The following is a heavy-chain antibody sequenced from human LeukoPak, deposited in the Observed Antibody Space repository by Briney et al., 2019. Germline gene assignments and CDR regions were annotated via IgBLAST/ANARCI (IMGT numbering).Heavy chain of an antibody. Sequence: GGSLRLSCAASEFSVGSNYMTWVRQAPGKGLEWVSLIYSGGSTYYADSVKGRFTISRDNSKNTLYLQMNSLRAEGTAVYYCAKGYRVAGTIFDYWGQGTLVTVSS. CDR1: EFSVGSNY. J-gene: IGHJ4*02. CDR3: AKGYRVAGTIFDY. V-gene: IGHV3-66*01. D-gene: IGHD6-19*01. CDR2: IYSGGST.